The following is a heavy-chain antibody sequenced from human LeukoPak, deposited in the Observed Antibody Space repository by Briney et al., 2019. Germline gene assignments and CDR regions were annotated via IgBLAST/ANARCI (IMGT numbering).Heavy chain of an antibody. CDR1: GGTFSSYA. Sequence: ASAKVSCKASGGTFSSYAISWVRQAPGQGLEWMGGIIPIFGTANYAQKFQGRVTITTDESTSTAYMELSSLRSEDAAVYYCARTSARAINEYYFDYWGQGTLVTVSS. CDR3: ARTSARAINEYYFDY. CDR2: IIPIFGTA. V-gene: IGHV1-69*05. D-gene: IGHD6-6*01. J-gene: IGHJ4*02.